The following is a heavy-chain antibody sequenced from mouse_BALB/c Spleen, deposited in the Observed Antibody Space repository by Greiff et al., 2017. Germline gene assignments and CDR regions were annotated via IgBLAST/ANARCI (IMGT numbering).Heavy chain of an antibody. D-gene: IGHD2-3*01. J-gene: IGHJ3*01. Sequence: QVQLKQPGAELVKPGASVKLSCKASGYTFTSYWMHWVKQRPGQGLEWIGEINPSNGRTNYNEKFKSKATLTVDKSSSTAYMQLSSLTSEDSAVYYCARGGLLAYWGQGTLVTVSA. V-gene: IGHV1S81*02. CDR3: ARGGLLAY. CDR1: GYTFTSYW. CDR2: INPSNGRT.